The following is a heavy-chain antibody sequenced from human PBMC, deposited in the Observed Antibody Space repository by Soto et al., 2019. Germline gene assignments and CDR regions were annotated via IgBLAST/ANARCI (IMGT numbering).Heavy chain of an antibody. Sequence: QVLXQESGPGLVKPSQTLTLSCTVSXXXXXXXXXXXXXXXXPPGKGLEWIGYIYYGESTYYNPSLKSRTTIPVDTSQNXXSLXXXXXXXXXXXXXXXXXXXXXXXXTRIFDHWGQGTLVTGSS. V-gene: IGHV4-30-4*01. CDR1: XXXXXXXXXX. CDR2: IYYGEST. CDR3: XXXXXXXXXTRIFDH. J-gene: IGHJ4*02. D-gene: IGHD2-15*01.